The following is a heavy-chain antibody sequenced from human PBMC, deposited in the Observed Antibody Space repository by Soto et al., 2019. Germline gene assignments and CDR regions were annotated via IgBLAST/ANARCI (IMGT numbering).Heavy chain of an antibody. CDR1: GYTFTGYY. Sequence: ASVKVSCKASGYTFTGYYMHWVRQAPGQGLEWMGWINPNSGGTNYAQKFQGWVTMTRDTSISTAYMELSRLRSDDTAVYYCARGPYYYGSGRPYYYGMDVWGQGTTVTVSS. CDR3: ARGPYYYGSGRPYYYGMDV. D-gene: IGHD3-10*01. V-gene: IGHV1-2*04. CDR2: INPNSGGT. J-gene: IGHJ6*02.